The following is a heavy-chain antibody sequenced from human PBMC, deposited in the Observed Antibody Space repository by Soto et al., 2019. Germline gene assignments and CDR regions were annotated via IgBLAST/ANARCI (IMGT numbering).Heavy chain of an antibody. D-gene: IGHD5-18*01. Sequence: SETLSLTCTVSGGSVTSDEDYWTWIRQSPGKGLECIGYISNSGSTGYNPALKTRISMSVDRSKNQFTLRLTSVTAADTAVYFCATESGSTYGYFDHWGQGTQVTVSS. CDR3: ATESGSTYGYFDH. V-gene: IGHV4-30-4*01. J-gene: IGHJ4*02. CDR2: ISNSGST. CDR1: GGSVTSDEDY.